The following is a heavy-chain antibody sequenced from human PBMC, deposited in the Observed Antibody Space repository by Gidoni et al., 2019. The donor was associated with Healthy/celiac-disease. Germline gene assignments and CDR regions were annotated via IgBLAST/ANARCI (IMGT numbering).Heavy chain of an antibody. J-gene: IGHJ4*02. D-gene: IGHD3-9*01. CDR3: AGQHRDFLTGYPWYYFDY. Sequence: VQLQESGAGLVKTSETLSPTRTVSGGSISIYYSSWIRQPPGKGLEWIGYIYYSGSTNYNPSLKSRVTISVETSKNQFSLKLSSVTAADTAVDYCAGQHRDFLTGYPWYYFDYWGQGTLVTVSS. V-gene: IGHV4-59*08. CDR1: GGSISIYY. CDR2: IYYSGST.